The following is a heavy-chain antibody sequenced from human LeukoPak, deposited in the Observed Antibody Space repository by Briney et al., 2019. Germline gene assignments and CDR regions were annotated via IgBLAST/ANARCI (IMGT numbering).Heavy chain of an antibody. V-gene: IGHV4-34*10. D-gene: IGHD5-18*01. CDR2: VNHSGSI. CDR3: ARDTYSYGYNDAFDI. CDR1: GGSFSTYY. J-gene: IGHJ3*02. Sequence: SETLSLSCAVSGGSFSTYYWSWIRQPPGKGLEWIGEVNHSGSINYSPSLMSRVTMSVDTSMNQLSLKLTSVTAADTAVYYCARDTYSYGYNDAFDIWGQGTMVTVSS.